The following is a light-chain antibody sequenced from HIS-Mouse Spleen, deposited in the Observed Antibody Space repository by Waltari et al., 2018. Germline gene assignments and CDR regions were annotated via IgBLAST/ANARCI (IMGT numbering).Light chain of an antibody. CDR3: CSYAGSSPYVV. Sequence: QSVLTKPPSVSGAPGQRVTISCTGSSSNIGAGYDVHWYQQLPGPAPKLLIYGNSNRPSGVPDRFSGSKSGTSASLAITGLQAEDEADYYCCSYAGSSPYVVFGGGTKLTVL. V-gene: IGLV1-40*01. CDR2: GNS. CDR1: SSNIGAGYD. J-gene: IGLJ2*01.